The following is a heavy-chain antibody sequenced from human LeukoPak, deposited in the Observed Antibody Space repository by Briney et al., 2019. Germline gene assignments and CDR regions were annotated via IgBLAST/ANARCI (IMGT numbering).Heavy chain of an antibody. CDR2: IKQDGSEK. Sequence: GGSLRLSCAASGFTVSSNYMSWVRQAPGKGLEWVANIKQDGSEKYYVDSVKGRFTISRDNAKNSLYLQMNSLRAEDTAVYYCARDFGAVAGSGYWGQGTLVTVSS. J-gene: IGHJ4*02. CDR1: GFTVSSNY. V-gene: IGHV3-7*01. CDR3: ARDFGAVAGSGY. D-gene: IGHD6-19*01.